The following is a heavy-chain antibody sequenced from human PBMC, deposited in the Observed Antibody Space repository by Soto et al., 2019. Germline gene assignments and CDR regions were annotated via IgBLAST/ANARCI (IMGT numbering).Heavy chain of an antibody. CDR1: GFTFSSYG. Sequence: ESGGGVVQPGRSLRLSCAASGFTFSSYGMHWVRQAPGKGLEWVAVISYDGSNKYYADSVKGRFTISRDNSKNTLYLQMNSLRAEDTAVYYCAKDLIMYGDYLNGLDYWGQGTLVTVSS. D-gene: IGHD4-17*01. V-gene: IGHV3-30*18. CDR2: ISYDGSNK. CDR3: AKDLIMYGDYLNGLDY. J-gene: IGHJ4*02.